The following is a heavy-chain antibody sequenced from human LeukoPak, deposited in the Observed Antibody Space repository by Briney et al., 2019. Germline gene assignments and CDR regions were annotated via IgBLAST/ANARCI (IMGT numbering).Heavy chain of an antibody. J-gene: IGHJ4*02. V-gene: IGHV3-7*01. D-gene: IGHD5-24*01. CDR2: IKYDESEK. CDR3: VRGRDGSF. CDR1: GFFFNSYW. Sequence: PGGSLRLSCATSGFFFNSYWMTWVRQAPGKGLEWVANIKYDESEKYLVESVKGRFTISRDNAQNLLFLQMDSLRVEDTAVYYCVRGRDGSFWGRGTQVTVSS.